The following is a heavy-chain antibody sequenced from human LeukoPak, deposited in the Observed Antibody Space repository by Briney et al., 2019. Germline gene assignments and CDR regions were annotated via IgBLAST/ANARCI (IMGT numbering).Heavy chain of an antibody. CDR1: GYTFTGSY. CDR3: ARGESIAGLGY. Sequence: ASVKVSCKASGYTFTGSYMHWRRQAPGQGLEWIRWINPNRGGTNYTQKFQGRATMTRDTSISKANMELSRLRSDDTAVYYCARGESIAGLGYWGQGTLVTVSS. CDR2: INPNRGGT. D-gene: IGHD6-6*01. J-gene: IGHJ4*02. V-gene: IGHV1-2*02.